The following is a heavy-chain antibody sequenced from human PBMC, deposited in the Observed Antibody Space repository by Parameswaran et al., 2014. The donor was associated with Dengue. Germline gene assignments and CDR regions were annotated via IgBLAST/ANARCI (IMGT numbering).Heavy chain of an antibody. Sequence: VRQMPGKGLEWIGSIYYSGSTYYNPSLKSRVTISEDTSKNQFSLKVNSVTAADTAVYYCARPTTGWYDGFDIWGRGTMVTVSS. J-gene: IGHJ3*02. CDR2: IYYSGST. CDR3: ARPTTGWYDGFDI. D-gene: IGHD6-19*01. V-gene: IGHV4-39*01.